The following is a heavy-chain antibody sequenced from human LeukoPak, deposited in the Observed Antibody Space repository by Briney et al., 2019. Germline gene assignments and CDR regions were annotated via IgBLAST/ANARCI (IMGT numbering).Heavy chain of an antibody. J-gene: IGHJ4*02. Sequence: GGSLRLSCAASGFIFNNYNMNWVRQAAGKGLKWCSSISNIGNHIYYADSVKGRFTISRDNAKNSLYLQMKSLRAEDTAVYYCAGGEWLRSPFDYWGQGAVVTVSS. CDR2: ISNIGNHI. V-gene: IGHV3-21*06. CDR3: AGGEWLRSPFDY. CDR1: GFIFNNYN. D-gene: IGHD5-12*01.